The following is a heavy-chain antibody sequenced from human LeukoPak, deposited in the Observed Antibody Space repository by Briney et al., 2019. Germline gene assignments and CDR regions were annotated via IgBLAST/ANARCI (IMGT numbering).Heavy chain of an antibody. CDR2: LYYSGST. CDR3: ARERTRQRWIDY. D-gene: IGHD1-1*01. J-gene: IGHJ4*02. CDR1: GGSISSRSNY. Sequence: PSETLSLTCTVSGGSISSRSNYWGWIRQPPGKGLEWIGSLYYSGSTYYNPSLKSRVTISVDTSKNQFSLKLSSVTAADTAVYYCARERTRQRWIDYWGQGTLVTVSS. V-gene: IGHV4-39*07.